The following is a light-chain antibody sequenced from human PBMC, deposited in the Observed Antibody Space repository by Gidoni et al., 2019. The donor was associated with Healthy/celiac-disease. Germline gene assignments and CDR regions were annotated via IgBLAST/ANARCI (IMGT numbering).Light chain of an antibody. Sequence: EIVLTQSPGTRSLSPGERATLSCRSIQSVSSSYLAWYQQKPGQAPRLLIYGASSRATGIPDRFSGSGSGTDFTLTISRLEPEDFAVYYFQQYGSSPYTFGQGTKLEIK. CDR1: QSVSSSY. V-gene: IGKV3-20*01. CDR3: QQYGSSPYT. J-gene: IGKJ2*01. CDR2: GAS.